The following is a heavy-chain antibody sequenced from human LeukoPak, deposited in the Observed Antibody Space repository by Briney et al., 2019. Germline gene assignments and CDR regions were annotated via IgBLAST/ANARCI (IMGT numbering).Heavy chain of an antibody. V-gene: IGHV4-59*12. CDR2: IYYSGST. D-gene: IGHD6-13*01. CDR3: ARGIGSWYYFDY. J-gene: IGHJ4*02. Sequence: PSETLSLTCSVSGGSISSYYWSWIRQPPGKGLEWIGYIYYSGSTNYNPSLKSRVTISVDTSKNQSSLKLSSVTAADTAVYYCARGIGSWYYFDYWGQGTLVTVSS. CDR1: GGSISSYY.